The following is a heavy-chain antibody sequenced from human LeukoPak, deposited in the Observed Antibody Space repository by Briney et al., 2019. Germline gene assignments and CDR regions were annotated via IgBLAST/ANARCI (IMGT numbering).Heavy chain of an antibody. Sequence: PGGSLRLSCAASGFTFSNYAMNWVRQAPGKGLEWVSAISGSGGNTYYADSVKGRFTISRDNSKNTLYLQMNSLRAEDTAIYYCAKETYSSSSGMGSDFDYWGQGTLVTVSS. CDR3: AKETYSSSSGMGSDFDY. V-gene: IGHV3-23*01. D-gene: IGHD6-6*01. J-gene: IGHJ4*02. CDR1: GFTFSNYA. CDR2: ISGSGGNT.